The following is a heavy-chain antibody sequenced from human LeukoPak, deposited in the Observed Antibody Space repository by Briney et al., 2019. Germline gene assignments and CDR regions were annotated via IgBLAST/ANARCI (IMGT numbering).Heavy chain of an antibody. V-gene: IGHV3-48*02. Sequence: PGGSLRLSCAGSGFTFSSYSMNWVRQAPGKGLELVSYISSSSTTIYYADSVKGRFTISRDNAKNSLSLQMNSLRDEDTAVYYCARAGRGYYFDYWGQGTLVTVSS. D-gene: IGHD3-10*01. J-gene: IGHJ4*02. CDR2: ISSSSTTI. CDR3: ARAGRGYYFDY. CDR1: GFTFSSYS.